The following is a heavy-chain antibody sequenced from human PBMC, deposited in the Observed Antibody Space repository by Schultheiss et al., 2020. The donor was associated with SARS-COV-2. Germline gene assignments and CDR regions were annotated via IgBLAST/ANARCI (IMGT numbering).Heavy chain of an antibody. J-gene: IGHJ4*02. V-gene: IGHV3-33*08. CDR3: ARLVAGGSLDY. D-gene: IGHD6-6*01. CDR1: GFTFSSYA. CDR2: IWYDGSNK. Sequence: GGSLRLSCAASGFTFSSYAMHWVRQAPGKGLEWVAVIWYDGSNKYYADSVKGRFTISRDNAKNSLYLQMNSLRAEDTAVYYCARLVAGGSLDYWGQGTLVTVSS.